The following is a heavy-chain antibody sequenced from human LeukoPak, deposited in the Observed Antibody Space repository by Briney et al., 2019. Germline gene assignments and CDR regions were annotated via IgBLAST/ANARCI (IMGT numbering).Heavy chain of an antibody. CDR2: IWYDGSNK. V-gene: IGHV3-33*06. J-gene: IGHJ4*02. D-gene: IGHD5-24*01. CDR1: GFTFSSYS. Sequence: GGSLRLSCAASGFTFSSYSMNWVRQSPGKGLEWVALIWYDGSNKYYADSVKSRFTISRDNSKNTLYLQMNSLRAEDTAVYYCAKGRWVQPAGYLDFSGQGTLVTVSA. CDR3: AKGRWVQPAGYLDF.